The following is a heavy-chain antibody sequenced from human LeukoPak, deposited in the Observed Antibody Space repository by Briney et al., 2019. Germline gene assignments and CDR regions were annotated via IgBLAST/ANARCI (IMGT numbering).Heavy chain of an antibody. D-gene: IGHD3-10*01. V-gene: IGHV4-59*01. J-gene: IGHJ4*02. Sequence: PSQTLSLTCTVSGGSMRSYYWSWIRQPPGKGLEWIGYIYYSGSTNYNPSLKSRVTISVDTSKNQFSLKLTSVTAADTAVYYCARAYYYGSGSYGLDYWGQGTLVTVSS. CDR3: ARAYYYGSGSYGLDY. CDR1: GGSMRSYY. CDR2: IYYSGST.